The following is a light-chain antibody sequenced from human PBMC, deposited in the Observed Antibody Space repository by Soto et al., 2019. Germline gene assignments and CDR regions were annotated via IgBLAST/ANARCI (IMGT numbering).Light chain of an antibody. CDR1: QSVSSSY. J-gene: IGKJ1*01. Sequence: EIVLTQSPGTLSLSPGERATLSCRASQSVSSSYLAWYQQKPGQAPRLLIYGASNRATGIPDRFSGSGSGTDFTLTISRLEPEDYAVYYCQQYGRSPPTFGQGTKVDIK. CDR2: GAS. V-gene: IGKV3-20*01. CDR3: QQYGRSPPT.